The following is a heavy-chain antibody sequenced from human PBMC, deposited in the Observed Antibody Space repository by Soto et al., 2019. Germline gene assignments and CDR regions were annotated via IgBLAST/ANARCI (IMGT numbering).Heavy chain of an antibody. CDR2: IYYSGST. J-gene: IGHJ4*02. D-gene: IGHD5-12*01. CDR3: ARPRREYSGYEIIDY. CDR1: GGSISSSSYY. Sequence: QLQLQESGPGLVKPSETLSLTCTVSGGSISSSSYYWGWIRQPPGKGLEWIGSIYYSGSTYYNPSLKSRVTISVDTSKNQFSLKLSSVTAADTAVYYCARPRREYSGYEIIDYWGQGTLVTVSS. V-gene: IGHV4-39*01.